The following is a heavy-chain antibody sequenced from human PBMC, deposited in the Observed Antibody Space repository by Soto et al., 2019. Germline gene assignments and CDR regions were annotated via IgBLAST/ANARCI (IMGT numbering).Heavy chain of an antibody. D-gene: IGHD4-17*01. CDR2: IYYSGST. CDR1: GGSISSYY. Sequence: QVKLQESGPGLVKPSETLSLTCTVSGGSISSYYWSWIRQPPGKGLEWIGYIYYSGSTNYNPSLKSRVTISVDTSKNQLSLKLSSVTAADTAVYYCARRYGYYFDYWGQGTLVTVSS. V-gene: IGHV4-59*08. J-gene: IGHJ4*02. CDR3: ARRYGYYFDY.